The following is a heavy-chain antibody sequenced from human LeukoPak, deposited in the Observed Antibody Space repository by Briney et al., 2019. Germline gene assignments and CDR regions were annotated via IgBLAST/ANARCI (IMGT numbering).Heavy chain of an antibody. CDR3: ARGPEQWLEVYYYGMDV. D-gene: IGHD6-19*01. J-gene: IGHJ6*04. Sequence: ASVKVSCKASGYTFTSYYMHWGRQAPGEGLEWMVVINPSVGSTSYAQQFQGRVTMTRDTSMSIVYMELSSLRSEDTAVYYCARGPEQWLEVYYYGMDVWGKGTTVTVSS. V-gene: IGHV1-46*01. CDR1: GYTFTSYY. CDR2: INPSVGST.